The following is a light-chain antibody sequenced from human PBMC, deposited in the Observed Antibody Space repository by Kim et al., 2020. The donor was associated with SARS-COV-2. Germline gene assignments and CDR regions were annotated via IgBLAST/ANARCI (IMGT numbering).Light chain of an antibody. CDR2: GAS. V-gene: IGKV3-15*01. J-gene: IGKJ2*01. CDR1: QSVSSN. CDR3: QQYGGSPRYS. Sequence: EIVMTQSPATLSVSPGERATLSCRASQSVSSNLAWYQQKPGQAPRLLMYGASTRATGIPARFSGSGSGTDFTLSISGLEPEDFAVYYCQQYGGSPRYSFGQGTKLEI.